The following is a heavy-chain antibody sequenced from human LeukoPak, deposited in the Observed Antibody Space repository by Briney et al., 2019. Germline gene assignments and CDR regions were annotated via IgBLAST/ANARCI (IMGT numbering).Heavy chain of an antibody. CDR2: IYHSGST. J-gene: IGHJ4*02. CDR1: GGSISSGGYY. Sequence: PSETLSLTCTVSGGSISSGGYYWSWIRQHPGKGLEWIGYIYHSGSTYYNPSLKSRVTISVDTSKNQFSLKLSSVTAADTAVYYCAREVSCGWFLDYWGQGTLVTVSS. V-gene: IGHV4-31*03. D-gene: IGHD6-19*01. CDR3: AREVSCGWFLDY.